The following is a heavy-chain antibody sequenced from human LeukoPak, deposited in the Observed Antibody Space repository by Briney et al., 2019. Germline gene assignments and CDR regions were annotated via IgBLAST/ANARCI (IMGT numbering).Heavy chain of an antibody. CDR2: IIRTANSHAT. CDR1: GFTFSGSA. CDR3: TRASYDSSGYYHDY. Sequence: GGSLRLSCAASGFTFSGSAMHWVRQAPGKGLEWVGRIIRTANSHATAYAASVKGRFTISRDDSKNTAYLQMNSLKTEDTAVYYCTRASYDSSGYYHDYWGQGTLVTVSS. J-gene: IGHJ4*02. D-gene: IGHD3-22*01. V-gene: IGHV3-73*01.